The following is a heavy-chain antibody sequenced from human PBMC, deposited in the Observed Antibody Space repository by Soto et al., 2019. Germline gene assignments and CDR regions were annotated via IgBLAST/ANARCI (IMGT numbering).Heavy chain of an antibody. J-gene: IGHJ5*02. Sequence: PSETLSLTCAVSGGSISSGGYSWSWIRQPPGKGLEWIGYIYHSGSTYYNPSLQSRLTISLDTSNNQFSLKMTSVTAADTAMYFGTRAERFPRSWFDPWGQGTQVTVSS. CDR2: IYHSGST. CDR1: GGSISSGGYS. CDR3: TRAERFPRSWFDP. V-gene: IGHV4-30-2*01. D-gene: IGHD3-10*01.